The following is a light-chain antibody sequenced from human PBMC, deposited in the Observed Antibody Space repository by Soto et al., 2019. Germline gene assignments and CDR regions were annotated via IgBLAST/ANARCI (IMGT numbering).Light chain of an antibody. CDR1: QGISSH. V-gene: IGKV1-9*01. CDR2: VAS. Sequence: DIQLTQSPSFLSASVGDRVTITCRASQGISSHLAWYQQQPGKAPKLLIYVASTLQSGVPSRFSGSGSGTEFTLTISGLQPEDCASYYCQQLNSYPITVGQGTRLEIK. J-gene: IGKJ5*01. CDR3: QQLNSYPIT.